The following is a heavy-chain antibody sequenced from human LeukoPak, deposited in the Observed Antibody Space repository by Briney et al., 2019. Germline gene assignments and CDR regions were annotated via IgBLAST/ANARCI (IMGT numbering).Heavy chain of an antibody. J-gene: IGHJ4*02. CDR3: ARGDYGDVRTYYFDY. Sequence: SETLSLTCTVSGGSISSGGYHWSWIRQHPGKGLEWIGYIYYSGSTYYSPSLKSRVTISVDTSKNQFSLKLSSVTAADTAVYYCARGDYGDVRTYYFDYWGQGTLVTVSS. D-gene: IGHD4-17*01. CDR1: GGSISSGGYH. CDR2: IYYSGST. V-gene: IGHV4-31*03.